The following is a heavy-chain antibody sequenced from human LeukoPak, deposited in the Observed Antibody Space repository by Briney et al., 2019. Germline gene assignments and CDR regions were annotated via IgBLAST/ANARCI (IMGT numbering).Heavy chain of an antibody. V-gene: IGHV3-23*01. J-gene: IGHJ6*02. CDR2: SGSGGST. D-gene: IGHD3-22*01. Sequence: PGGSLRLSCAASGFTFSSSAMSWVRQAPGKGLEWVSVSGSGGSTYYADSVKGRFTISRDNSKNTLYLQMNSLYYCARLSTMIADYYGMDVWGQGTTVTVSS. CDR3: ADYYGMDV. CDR1: GFTFSSSA.